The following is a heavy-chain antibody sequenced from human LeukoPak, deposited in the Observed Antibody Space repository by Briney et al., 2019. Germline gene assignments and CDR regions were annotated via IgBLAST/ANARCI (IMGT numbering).Heavy chain of an antibody. CDR2: INHSGSS. D-gene: IGHD4-17*01. CDR3: ARGEDGDYYFQH. J-gene: IGHJ1*01. V-gene: IGHV4-30-2*01. Sequence: PSQTLSLTCTVSGGSISSGGYYWSWIRQPPGKGLEWIGEINHSGSSNYNPSLKSRVTISVDTSKNQFSLELSSVTAADTAVYYCARGEDGDYYFQHWGQGTLVTVSS. CDR1: GGSISSGGYY.